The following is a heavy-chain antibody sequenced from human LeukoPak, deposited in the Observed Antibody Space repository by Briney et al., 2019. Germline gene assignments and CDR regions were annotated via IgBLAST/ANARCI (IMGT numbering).Heavy chain of an antibody. V-gene: IGHV4-59*08. CDR3: ARLGNYYDIDY. CDR2: IYYSGST. J-gene: IGHJ4*02. D-gene: IGHD3-22*01. CDR1: GGSISSYY. Sequence: SETLSLTCTVSGGSISSYYWSWIRQPPGKGLEWIGYIYYSGSTNYNPSLKSRVTISVDTSKNQFSLKLSSVTAADTAVYYCARLGNYYDIDYWGQGTLVTVSS.